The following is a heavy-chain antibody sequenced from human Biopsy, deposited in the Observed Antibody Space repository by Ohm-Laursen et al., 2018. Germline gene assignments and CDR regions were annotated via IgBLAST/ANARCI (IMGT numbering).Heavy chain of an antibody. CDR2: VYYTGTT. Sequence: SETLSLTCTVVSGGSPFTDSITRYYWNWIRQSPGKGLEWIGVVYYTGTTTYNPSFKSRVTLSMDTSNNQVSLRLLSGTAADTAVYFCARDLYGRGPNWGASTGVFDLWGHGTAVTVSS. D-gene: IGHD3/OR15-3a*01. CDR1: GGSPFTDSITRYY. CDR3: ARDLYGRGPNWGASTGVFDL. V-gene: IGHV4-59*12. J-gene: IGHJ3*01.